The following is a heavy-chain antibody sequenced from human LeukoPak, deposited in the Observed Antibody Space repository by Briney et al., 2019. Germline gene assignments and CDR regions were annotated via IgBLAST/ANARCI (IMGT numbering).Heavy chain of an antibody. Sequence: GGSLRLSCAASGFTFSSYSMNWVRQAPGKGLEWVSSISSSSSYIYYADSVKGRFTISRDNAKNSLYLQMNSLRAEDTAVYYCASSVGFWSGSHYYAMDVWGQGTTVTVSS. CDR3: ASSVGFWSGSHYYAMDV. CDR2: ISSSSSYI. J-gene: IGHJ6*02. CDR1: GFTFSSYS. V-gene: IGHV3-21*01. D-gene: IGHD3-3*01.